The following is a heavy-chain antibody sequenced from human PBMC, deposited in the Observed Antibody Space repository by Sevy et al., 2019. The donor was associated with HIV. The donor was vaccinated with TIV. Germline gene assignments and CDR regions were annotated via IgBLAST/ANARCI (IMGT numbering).Heavy chain of an antibody. CDR3: ATSFAWRFFSY. D-gene: IGHD3-3*01. Sequence: ASVKVSCKVSGYTLTELSMHWVRRAPRKGLEWMGGFDPEDGETIYAQKFQDRVTMTEDTSTDTAYMELSSLRSEDTAVYYCATSFAWRFFSYWGQGALVTVSS. CDR1: GYTLTELS. J-gene: IGHJ4*02. CDR2: FDPEDGET. V-gene: IGHV1-24*01.